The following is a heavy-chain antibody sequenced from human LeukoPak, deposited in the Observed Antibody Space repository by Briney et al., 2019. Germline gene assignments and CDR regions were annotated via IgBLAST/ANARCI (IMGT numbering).Heavy chain of an antibody. D-gene: IGHD5-18*01. CDR1: GGSTSSYY. CDR2: IYYSGST. V-gene: IGHV4-59*01. J-gene: IGHJ4*02. Sequence: SETLSLTCTVSGGSTSSYYWSWIRQPPGKGLEWIGYIYYSGSTNYNPPLKSRVTISVDTSKNQFSLKLSSVTAADTAVYYCAGVGGYSYGSFDYWGQGTLVTVSS. CDR3: AGVGGYSYGSFDY.